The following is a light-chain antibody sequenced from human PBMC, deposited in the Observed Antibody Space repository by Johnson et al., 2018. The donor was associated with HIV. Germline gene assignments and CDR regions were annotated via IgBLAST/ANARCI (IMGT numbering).Light chain of an antibody. V-gene: IGLV1-51*02. CDR2: EST. CDR3: GTWDSRLNVYL. Sequence: QSVLTQPPSVSAAPGQNVNISCSGGSSNIGTNYVSWYQQLPGTAPKLLIYESTNRPSGIPDRFSGSKSGTSATLGISGLQPGDEADYYCGTWDSRLNVYLFGPGTKVTVL. J-gene: IGLJ1*01. CDR1: SSNIGTNY.